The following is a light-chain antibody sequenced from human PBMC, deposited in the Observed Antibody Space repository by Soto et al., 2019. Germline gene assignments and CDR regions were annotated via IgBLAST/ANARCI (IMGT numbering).Light chain of an antibody. CDR3: QQSYSTRRT. CDR2: AAS. CDR1: QSISSY. Sequence: IHMTQSPSSLSASVGDRVTITCRASQSISSYLNWYQQKPGKAPKLLIYAASSLQSGVPSRFSGSGSGTDFTLTISSLQHEDFATYYCQQSYSTRRTFGEGTKVDIK. V-gene: IGKV1-39*01. J-gene: IGKJ4*01.